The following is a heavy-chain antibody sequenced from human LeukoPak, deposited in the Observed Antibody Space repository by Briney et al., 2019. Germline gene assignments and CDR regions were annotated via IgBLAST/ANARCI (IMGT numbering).Heavy chain of an antibody. CDR1: GFAFTAYS. CDR2: VGGDAKTI. Sequence: GGSLRLSCTASGFAFTAYSLSWVRQAPGKGLEWVSAVGGDAKTIFYADSLKGRFTVSRDNSMNTVYLQMNSLRAEDTAVYYCAKTQLGAFDIRAKGQWSPSLQ. D-gene: IGHD3-16*01. CDR3: AKTQLGAFDI. V-gene: IGHV3-23*01. J-gene: IGHJ3*02.